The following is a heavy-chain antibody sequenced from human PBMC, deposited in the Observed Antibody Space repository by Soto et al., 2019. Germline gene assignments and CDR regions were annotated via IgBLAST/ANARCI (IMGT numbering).Heavy chain of an antibody. J-gene: IGHJ5*02. Sequence: GGSLRLSCAASGFPFSSYGMHWVRQAPGKGLEWVAVIWYDGSNKYYADSVKGRFTISRDNSKNTLYLQMNSLRAEDTAVYYCARDAGQNWFDPWGQGTLVTVSS. CDR1: GFPFSSYG. V-gene: IGHV3-33*01. CDR3: ARDAGQNWFDP. CDR2: IWYDGSNK.